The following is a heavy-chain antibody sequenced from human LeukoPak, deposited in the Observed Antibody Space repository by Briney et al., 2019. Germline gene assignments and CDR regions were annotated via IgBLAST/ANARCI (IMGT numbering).Heavy chain of an antibody. CDR2: IRSKAYGATP. CDR1: GLTFGDYG. CDR3: SRGSHTRGWSDFDF. D-gene: IGHD6-19*01. V-gene: IGHV3-49*04. J-gene: IGHJ4*02. Sequence: GGSLRLSCTASGLTFGDYGIIWVRQAPGKGLEWVGFIRSKAYGATPEYAASVKGRFTISRDDSQSIAYLQMDSLKSEDTALYYCSRGSHTRGWSDFDFWGQGTLVIVSP.